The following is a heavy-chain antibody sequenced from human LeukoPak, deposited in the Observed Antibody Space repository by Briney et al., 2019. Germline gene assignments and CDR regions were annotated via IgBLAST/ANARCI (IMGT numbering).Heavy chain of an antibody. Sequence: PVRALRLSCAPSGFTFISYAMHCVRQAPGEGRGWVAVISYDGSNKYYAGSVKGRFTISRDNSKNTLCLQMNSLRAEETAVYYCERGSPAGLPKDPSFDYWGQRTLVTVSS. V-gene: IGHV3-30-3*01. J-gene: IGHJ4*02. D-gene: IGHD2-21*02. CDR1: GFTFISYA. CDR2: ISYDGSNK. CDR3: ERGSPAGLPKDPSFDY.